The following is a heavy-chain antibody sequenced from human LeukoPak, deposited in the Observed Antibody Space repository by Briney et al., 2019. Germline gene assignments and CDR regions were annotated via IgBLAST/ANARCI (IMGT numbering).Heavy chain of an antibody. CDR2: INSDGSST. D-gene: IGHD6-19*01. CDR3: ARGTSSGWYGPGGY. Sequence: GGSLRLSCAASGFTFSSYWMHWVRQAPGKGLVWVSRINSDGSSTSYADSVKGRFTISRDNAKNTLYLQMNSLRAEDTAVYYCARGTSSGWYGPGGYWGQGTLVTASS. CDR1: GFTFSSYW. J-gene: IGHJ4*02. V-gene: IGHV3-74*01.